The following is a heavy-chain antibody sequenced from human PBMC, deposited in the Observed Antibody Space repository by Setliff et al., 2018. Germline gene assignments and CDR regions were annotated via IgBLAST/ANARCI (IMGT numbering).Heavy chain of an antibody. J-gene: IGHJ3*02. CDR3: ARGRMRGSCSGPSCTYDPFDI. D-gene: IGHD2-2*01. CDR1: GGSISPYF. CDR2: IYHNGNT. V-gene: IGHV4-4*08. Sequence: SETLSLTCTVSGGSISPYFWSWIRQPPGKGLEWIGYIYHNGNTNFNPSLKTRVTMSVDPSKNQFSLKLSSLTAADTAVYYCARGRMRGSCSGPSCTYDPFDIWGQGTPVTVSS.